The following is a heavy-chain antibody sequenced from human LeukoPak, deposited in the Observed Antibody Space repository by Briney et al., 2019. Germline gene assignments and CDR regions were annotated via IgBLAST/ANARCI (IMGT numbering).Heavy chain of an antibody. CDR3: ARDAHVWGSYRPLGY. CDR2: INPNSGGT. CDR1: GYTFTGYY. Sequence: RAASVMVSCKASGYTFTGYYMHWVRQAPGQGLQWMGWINPNSGGTNYAQKFQGRVTMTRDTSISTAYMELSRLRSDDTAVYYCARDAHVWGSYRPLGYWGQGTLVTVSS. D-gene: IGHD3-16*02. J-gene: IGHJ4*02. V-gene: IGHV1-2*02.